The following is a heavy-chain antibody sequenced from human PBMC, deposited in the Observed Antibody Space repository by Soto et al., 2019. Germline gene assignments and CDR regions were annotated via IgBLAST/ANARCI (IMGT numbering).Heavy chain of an antibody. CDR2: MNPNSGNT. J-gene: IGHJ6*02. D-gene: IGHD6-6*01. CDR1: GYTFTSYD. V-gene: IGHV1-8*01. Sequence: QVQLVQSGAEVKKPGASVKVSCKASGYTFTSYDINWVRQATGQGLEWMGWMNPNSGNTGYAQKFQGRVTMTRNTSISTAYMELSSLSSEDTAVYYCAYSSSSAVYYYYGMDVWGQGTTVTVSS. CDR3: AYSSSSAVYYYYGMDV.